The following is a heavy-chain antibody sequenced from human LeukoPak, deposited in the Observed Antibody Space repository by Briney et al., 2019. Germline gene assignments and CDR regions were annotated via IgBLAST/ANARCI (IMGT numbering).Heavy chain of an antibody. Sequence: ASVKVSCKASGYTFTGYDINWVRQATGQGLEWMGWMNPNSGNTGYAQKFQGRVTMTRNTSISTAYMELSSLRSEDTAVYYCARFYDRAARDAFDIWGQGTMVTVSS. CDR3: ARFYDRAARDAFDI. D-gene: IGHD3-22*01. CDR2: MNPNSGNT. J-gene: IGHJ3*02. V-gene: IGHV1-8*01. CDR1: GYTFTGYD.